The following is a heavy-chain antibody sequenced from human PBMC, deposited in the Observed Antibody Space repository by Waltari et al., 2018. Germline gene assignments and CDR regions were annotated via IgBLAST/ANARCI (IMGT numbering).Heavy chain of an antibody. CDR2: IYPGDSDT. D-gene: IGHD2-15*01. Sequence: EVQLVQSGAEVKKPGESLKISCKGSGYSFTSYWIGWVRPMPGKGLEWMGIIYPGDSDTRYSPSFQGQVTISADKSISTAYLQWSSLKASDTAMYYCARHGVVAARLDAFDIWGQGTMVTVSS. CDR1: GYSFTSYW. J-gene: IGHJ3*02. CDR3: ARHGVVAARLDAFDI. V-gene: IGHV5-51*01.